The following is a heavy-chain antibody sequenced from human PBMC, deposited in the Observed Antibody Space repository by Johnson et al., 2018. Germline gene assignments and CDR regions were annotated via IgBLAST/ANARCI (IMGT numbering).Heavy chain of an antibody. CDR2: INHSGST. CDR3: ARGAMVRGAFDI. D-gene: IGHD3-10*01. Sequence: QVQLQQWGAGLLKPSETLSLTCAVYGGSFSGYYWSWIRQPPGKGLEWIGEINHSGSTNYNPSLKSRVTISVDTSKNQFSLKLSSVTAADTAVYYCARGAMVRGAFDIWGQGTMVTVSS. CDR1: GGSFSGYY. J-gene: IGHJ3*02. V-gene: IGHV4-34*01.